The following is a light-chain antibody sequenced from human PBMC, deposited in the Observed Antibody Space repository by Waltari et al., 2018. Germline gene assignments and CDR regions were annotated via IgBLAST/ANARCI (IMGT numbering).Light chain of an antibody. J-gene: IGLJ3*02. Sequence: QSVLIQPPSASGTPGQRVTISCSGSSPFISWYQQLPGTAPKPLIYRDNQRPSGVPDRFSGSKSGTSASLAISGLRSEDEADYYCAAWDHSLSGRVFGGGTKLTVL. CDR1: SPFI. CDR3: AAWDHSLSGRV. V-gene: IGLV1-47*01. CDR2: RDN.